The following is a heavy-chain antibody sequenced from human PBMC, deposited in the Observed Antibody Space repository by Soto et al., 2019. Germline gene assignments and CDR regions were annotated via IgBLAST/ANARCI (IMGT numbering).Heavy chain of an antibody. Sequence: GGSLRLSCAASGFTFSSYAMSWVRQAPGKGLEWVSAISGSGGSTYYAYSVKGRFTISRDSSKNTLYLQMNSLRAEDTAVYYCAKGGRDGYNYLGYYFDYWGQGTLVTVSS. D-gene: IGHD5-12*01. V-gene: IGHV3-23*01. J-gene: IGHJ4*02. CDR3: AKGGRDGYNYLGYYFDY. CDR1: GFTFSSYA. CDR2: ISGSGGST.